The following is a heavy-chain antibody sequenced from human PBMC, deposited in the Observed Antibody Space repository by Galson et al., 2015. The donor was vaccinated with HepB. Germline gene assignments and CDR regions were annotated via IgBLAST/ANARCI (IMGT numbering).Heavy chain of an antibody. CDR3: AREQVAGAYFDY. CDR2: ISSRSSYI. CDR1: GFTFSSYS. V-gene: IGHV3-21*01. J-gene: IGHJ4*02. Sequence: SLRLSCAASGFTFSSYSMNWVRQAPGKGLEWVSSISSRSSYIYYADSLKGRFTISRDNAKNSLYLQMNSLRAEDTAVYYCAREQVAGAYFDYWGQGTLVTVSS. D-gene: IGHD6-19*01.